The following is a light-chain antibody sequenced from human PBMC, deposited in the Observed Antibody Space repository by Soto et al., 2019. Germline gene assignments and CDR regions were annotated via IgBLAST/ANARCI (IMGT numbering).Light chain of an antibody. V-gene: IGKV3-15*01. J-gene: IGKJ1*01. CDR2: GAS. Sequence: EIVMTQSQATLSVSPGERATLSCRASQSVSSNLAWYQQKPGQAPRLLIYGASTRATGIPARFSGSGSGTEFTLTISRLQSEDFAVYYGQQYKNWPPWTFGQGTKVDIK. CDR3: QQYKNWPPWT. CDR1: QSVSSN.